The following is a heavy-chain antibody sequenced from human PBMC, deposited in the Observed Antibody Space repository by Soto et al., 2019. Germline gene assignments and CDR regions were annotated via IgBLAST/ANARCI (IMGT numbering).Heavy chain of an antibody. CDR1: GFTLSTYG. J-gene: IGHJ6*02. V-gene: IGHV3-33*01. CDR2: ICDDDYNR. D-gene: IGHD6-25*01. CDR3: STAGCQRLTTSGVAKYF. Sequence: QVQLVESGGDAVQPGRSLRLSCAASGFTLSTYGMHWVRQAPGKGLEWLAVICDDDYNRFYADSVKGRFTISRDNAKSKLALQMNSLRAEVTAVYYYSTAGCQRLTTSGVAKYFWGDWTAVTVAS.